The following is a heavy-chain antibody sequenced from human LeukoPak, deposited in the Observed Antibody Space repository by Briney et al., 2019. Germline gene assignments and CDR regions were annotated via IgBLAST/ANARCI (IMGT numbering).Heavy chain of an antibody. V-gene: IGHV4-59*08. J-gene: IGHJ4*02. Sequence: SETLSLTCTVSGASISGDYWTWIRQPPGKGLEWIGYIYFSGSTHYNPSLMSRATISLDTSKKQFSLKLSSVTAADTAVYYCARSSYGAGSKPYWVDYWGQGTLVTVSS. CDR1: GASISGDY. CDR3: ARSSYGAGSKPYWVDY. D-gene: IGHD3-10*01. CDR2: IYFSGST.